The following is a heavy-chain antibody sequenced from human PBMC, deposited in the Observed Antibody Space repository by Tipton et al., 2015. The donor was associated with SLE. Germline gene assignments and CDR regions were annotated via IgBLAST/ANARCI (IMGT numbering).Heavy chain of an antibody. V-gene: IGHV1-8*03. CDR2: MNPNSGNT. J-gene: IGHJ4*02. CDR3: VREGYSGSYWDFDY. CDR1: GYTFTSYD. Sequence: QLVQSGAEVKKPGASVKVSCKASGYTFTSYDINWVRQATGQGLEWMGWMNPNSGNTGYAQKFQGRVTITRNTSISTAYMELSRLRSEDTAVYYCVREGYSGSYWDFDYWGQGTLVTVSS. D-gene: IGHD1-26*01.